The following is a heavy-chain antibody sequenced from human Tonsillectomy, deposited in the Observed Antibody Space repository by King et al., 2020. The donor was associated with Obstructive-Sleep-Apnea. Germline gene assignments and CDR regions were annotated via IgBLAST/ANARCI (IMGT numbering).Heavy chain of an antibody. CDR3: AGSLAYCGGDCYSLDY. CDR1: GGSISSYY. CDR2: IYHSGRT. J-gene: IGHJ4*02. Sequence: QLQESGPGLGKPSETLSLTCTVSGGSISSYYWSWIRQPPEGGLEWIGYIYHSGRTNYNPSLQNRVTISVDTSKNPFSLRLSSVTGADTAVYYCAGSLAYCGGDCYSLDYWGQGTLVSVSS. D-gene: IGHD2-21*02. V-gene: IGHV4-59*01.